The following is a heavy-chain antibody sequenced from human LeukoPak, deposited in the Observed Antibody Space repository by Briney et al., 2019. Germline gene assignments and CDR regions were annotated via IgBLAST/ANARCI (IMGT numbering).Heavy chain of an antibody. CDR3: ARRITMVRGVPTNYFDY. CDR2: IIPIFGTA. D-gene: IGHD3-10*01. CDR1: GGTFSSYA. J-gene: IGHJ4*02. Sequence: SVKVSCKASGGTFSSYAISWVRQAPGQGLEWMGGIIPIFGTANYAQKFQGRVTITADESTSTAYMELSSLRSEDTAVYYCARRITMVRGVPTNYFDYWGQGTLVTVSS. V-gene: IGHV1-69*13.